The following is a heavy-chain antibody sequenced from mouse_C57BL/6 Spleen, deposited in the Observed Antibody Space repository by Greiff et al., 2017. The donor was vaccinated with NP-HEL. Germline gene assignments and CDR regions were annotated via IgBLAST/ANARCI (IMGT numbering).Heavy chain of an antibody. V-gene: IGHV5-17*01. Sequence: EVQRVESGGGLVKPGGSLKLSCAASGFTFSDYGMHWVRQAPEKGLEWVAYISSGSSTIYYPDTVKVRVTISRDNAKNTLFLQMTSLRSEDTVMCYCADGNPWFAYWGQGTLVTVSA. CDR1: GFTFSDYG. J-gene: IGHJ3*01. D-gene: IGHD2-1*01. CDR3: ADGNPWFAY. CDR2: ISSGSSTI.